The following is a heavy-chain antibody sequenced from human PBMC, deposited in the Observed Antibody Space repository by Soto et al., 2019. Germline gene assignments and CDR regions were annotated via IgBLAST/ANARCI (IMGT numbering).Heavy chain of an antibody. CDR1: GFSFSDFG. J-gene: IGHJ3*01. CDR2: KSYDGSNT. Sequence: GGSLRLSCAGSGFSFSDFGMHWVRQAPGKGLEWVAVKSYDGSNTNYADTVKGRFTISRDTSKNMLFLQMNSLRDEDTAVYYCAKWFGELFDGFDVWGQGTMVTVSS. V-gene: IGHV3-30*18. D-gene: IGHD3-10*01. CDR3: AKWFGELFDGFDV.